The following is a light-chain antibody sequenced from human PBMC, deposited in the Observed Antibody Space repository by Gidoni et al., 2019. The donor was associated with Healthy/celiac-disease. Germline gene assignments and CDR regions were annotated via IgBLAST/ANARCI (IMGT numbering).Light chain of an antibody. CDR2: AAS. V-gene: IGKV1-8*01. CDR3: QQYYSYPTWT. J-gene: IGKJ1*01. Sequence: AIRMTQSPSSFSASTGDRVTITCRASQGISSYLAWYQQKPGKAPKLLIYAASTLQSGVPSRFSGSGSWTDFTLTISCLQSEDCATYYCQQYYSYPTWTFGQGTKVEIK. CDR1: QGISSY.